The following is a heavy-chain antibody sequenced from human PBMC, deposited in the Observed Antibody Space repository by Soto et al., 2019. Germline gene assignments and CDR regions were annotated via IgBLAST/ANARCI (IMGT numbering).Heavy chain of an antibody. CDR2: INWDGCSI. D-gene: IGHD1-1*01. CDR1: XFXXXDXX. Sequence: LRLXCAASXFXXXDXXMHWVRQAPGKGQERVSRINWDGCSIIYAVTVKGRFAILRDNAKNSLYLQMNSLRAEDTAVYYCARDNWNSNWGQGTLVTVSS. CDR3: ARDNWNSN. V-gene: IGHV3-9*01. J-gene: IGHJ4*02.